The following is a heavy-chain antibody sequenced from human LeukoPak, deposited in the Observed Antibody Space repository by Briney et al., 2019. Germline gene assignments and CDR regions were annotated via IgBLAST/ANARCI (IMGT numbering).Heavy chain of an antibody. Sequence: GGSLRLSCAASGFTFSSYVMTWVRQAPGKGLEWVTTATGSGATTDYADSVKGRFTISRDNSKNTLSLQMNSLRAEDTAVYYCARSWYFDLWGRGTLVTVSS. CDR3: ARSWYFDL. CDR2: ATGSGATT. V-gene: IGHV3-23*01. CDR1: GFTFSSYV. J-gene: IGHJ2*01.